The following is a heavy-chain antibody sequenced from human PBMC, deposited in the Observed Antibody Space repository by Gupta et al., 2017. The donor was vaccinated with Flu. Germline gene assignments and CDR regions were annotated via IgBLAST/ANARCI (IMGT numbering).Heavy chain of an antibody. CDR2: ISHSGDT. V-gene: IGHV4-39*01. CDR1: GGSITNTLYY. CDR3: AGRRDGYNLGVDY. D-gene: IGHD1-1*01. Sequence: QLQLQESDPGLVKPSETLSFTCSVSGGSITNTLYYWGCIRQTPGQGLEWIGSISHSGDTFYTPSLKGRATMSLDTSKNQFSLNVNSVTVADTAVYYCAGRRDGYNLGVDYWGQGSLVTVSS. J-gene: IGHJ4*02.